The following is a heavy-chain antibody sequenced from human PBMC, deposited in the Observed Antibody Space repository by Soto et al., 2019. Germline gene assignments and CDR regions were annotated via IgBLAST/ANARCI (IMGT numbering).Heavy chain of an antibody. CDR3: ARVGEDSSRIY. CDR2: ISYDGSNK. V-gene: IGHV3-30-3*01. J-gene: IGHJ4*02. D-gene: IGHD6-13*01. Sequence: QVQLVESGGGVVQPGRSLRLSCAASGFTFSSYAMHWVRQAPGKGLEWVAVISYDGSNKYYADSVKGRFTISRDNSKNTLDLQMNSLRAEDTAVYYCARVGEDSSRIYGGQGTLVTVSS. CDR1: GFTFSSYA.